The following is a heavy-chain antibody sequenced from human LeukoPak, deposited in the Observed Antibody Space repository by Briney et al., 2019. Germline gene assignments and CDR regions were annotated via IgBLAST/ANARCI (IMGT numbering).Heavy chain of an antibody. CDR1: GYTYTSYG. V-gene: IGHV1-18*01. Sequence: ASVKVSCKASGYTYTSYGISWVRQAPGQGLAWMGWISAYNGNTNYAQKLQGRVTMTTDTSTSTAYMELRSLRSDDTAVYYCARDPESGDSSGYYPLFDYWGQGTLVTVSS. D-gene: IGHD3-22*01. CDR2: ISAYNGNT. CDR3: ARDPESGDSSGYYPLFDY. J-gene: IGHJ4*02.